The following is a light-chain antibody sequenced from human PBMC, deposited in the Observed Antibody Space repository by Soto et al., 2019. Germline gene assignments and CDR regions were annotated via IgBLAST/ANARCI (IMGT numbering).Light chain of an antibody. Sequence: EIVLTQSPGTLSLSPGERATLSCRASQSVGSNYLAWYQQKPGQAPRLLIYGASSRATGIPDRFSGSGSGTDFTLTISRLQPEDFAVYYYQQYGGSPPPFGGGTKVEIK. CDR1: QSVGSNY. V-gene: IGKV3-20*01. J-gene: IGKJ4*01. CDR2: GAS. CDR3: QQYGGSPPP.